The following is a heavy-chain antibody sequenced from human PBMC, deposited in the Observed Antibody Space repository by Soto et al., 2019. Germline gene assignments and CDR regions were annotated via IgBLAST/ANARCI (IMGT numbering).Heavy chain of an antibody. CDR2: IYYSGST. Sequence: SETLSLTCTVSGGSISSSSYYWGWIRQPPGKGLEWIGSIYYSGSTYYKPSLKSRVTISVDTSKNQFFLKLSSVTAADTAVYYCARHVRGSGYFGYYYYGMDVWGQGTTVTVSS. CDR1: GGSISSSSYY. V-gene: IGHV4-39*01. D-gene: IGHD3-22*01. J-gene: IGHJ6*02. CDR3: ARHVRGSGYFGYYYYGMDV.